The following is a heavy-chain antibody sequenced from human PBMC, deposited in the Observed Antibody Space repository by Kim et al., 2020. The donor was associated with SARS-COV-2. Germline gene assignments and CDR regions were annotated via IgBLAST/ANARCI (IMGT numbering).Heavy chain of an antibody. CDR3: ARDDRFGSYDPLYYYYGID. J-gene: IGHJ6*01. CDR1: GGTFSSYA. V-gene: IGHV1-69*04. CDR2: IIPILGIA. Sequence: SVKVSCKASGGTFSSYAISWVRQAPGQGLEWMGRIIPILGIANYAQKFQGRVTITADKSTSTAYMELSSLRSEDTAVYYCARDDRFGSYDPLYYYYGID. D-gene: IGHD1-26*01.